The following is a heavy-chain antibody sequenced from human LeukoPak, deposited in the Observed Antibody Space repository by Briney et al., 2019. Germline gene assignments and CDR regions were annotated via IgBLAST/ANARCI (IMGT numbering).Heavy chain of an antibody. Sequence: GGSLRLSCSASGFTFRTYAMAWVRQAPGKGLEWVSSVNDFGGDAYYADSVRGRFTISRDNSKNTLFLQMNSLRAEDTAVYYCAKNLACTSCYELGAFDIWGQGTMVTVSS. V-gene: IGHV3-23*01. D-gene: IGHD2-2*01. J-gene: IGHJ3*02. CDR3: AKNLACTSCYELGAFDI. CDR1: GFTFRTYA. CDR2: VNDFGGDA.